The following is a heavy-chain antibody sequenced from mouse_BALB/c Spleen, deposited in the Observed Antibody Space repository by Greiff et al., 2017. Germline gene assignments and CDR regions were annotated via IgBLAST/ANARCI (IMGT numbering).Heavy chain of an antibody. CDR1: GYSFTGYY. J-gene: IGHJ2*01. CDR2: ISCYNGAT. V-gene: IGHV1S34*01. Sequence: LVKTGASVKISCKASGYSFTGYYMHWVKQSHGKSLAWIGYISCYNGATSYNQKFKGKATFTVDTSSSTAYMQFNSLTSEDSAVYYCARSGVNSRVDYWGQGTTLTVSS. D-gene: IGHD1-3*01. CDR3: ARSGVNSRVDY.